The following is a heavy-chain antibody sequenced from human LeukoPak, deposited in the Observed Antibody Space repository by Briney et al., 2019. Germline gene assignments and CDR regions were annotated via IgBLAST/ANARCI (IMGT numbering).Heavy chain of an antibody. Sequence: SQTLSLTFAISGDSVSSNGAAWIWIRQSPSRGLEWLGRTYYRSRWYDDYADSVKSRITIIPDTSKNQFSLQLNSVTPEDTAVYYCARDLRIAAAGIYYFDSWGQGTLVTVSS. V-gene: IGHV6-1*01. CDR3: ARDLRIAAAGIYYFDS. J-gene: IGHJ4*02. D-gene: IGHD6-13*01. CDR2: TYYRSRWYD. CDR1: GDSVSSNGAA.